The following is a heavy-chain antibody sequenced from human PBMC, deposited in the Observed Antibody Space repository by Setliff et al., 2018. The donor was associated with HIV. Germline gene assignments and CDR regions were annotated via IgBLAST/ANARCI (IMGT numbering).Heavy chain of an antibody. CDR2: RFYSGNV. J-gene: IGHJ4*02. Sequence: PSETLSLTCTVSGGSISSHYWSWIRQPPGKGLEWIGCRFYSGNVDYNSALKSRVNISVDTSKNEFSLQFSYVTAADTAVYFCAKGRTVDRYDYWGQGTLVTVSS. V-gene: IGHV4-59*11. D-gene: IGHD4-17*01. CDR1: GGSISSHY. CDR3: AKGRTVDRYDY.